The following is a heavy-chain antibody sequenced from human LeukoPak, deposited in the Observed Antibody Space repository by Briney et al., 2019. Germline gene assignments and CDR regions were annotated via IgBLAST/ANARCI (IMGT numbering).Heavy chain of an antibody. J-gene: IGHJ4*02. Sequence: SEPLSLPSTVSGGSISSYYWSWIRQPPGKGLEWIGYIYYSGSTNYNPSLKSRVTISVDTSKNQFSLKLSSVTAADTAVYYCASWEAAAGTFDYWGQGTLVTVSS. CDR1: GGSISSYY. CDR3: ASWEAAAGTFDY. D-gene: IGHD6-13*01. V-gene: IGHV4-59*01. CDR2: IYYSGST.